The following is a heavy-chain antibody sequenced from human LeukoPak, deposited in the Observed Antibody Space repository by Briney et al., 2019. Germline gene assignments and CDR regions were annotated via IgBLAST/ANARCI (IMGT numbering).Heavy chain of an antibody. CDR3: ASPYSSE. J-gene: IGHJ4*02. D-gene: IGHD6-25*01. CDR1: GGSINNSY. CDR2: IYYSGST. V-gene: IGHV4-59*01. Sequence: PSETLSLTCTVSGGSINNSYWTWIRQPPGKGLEWIGHIYYSGSTNYSPSLKSRVTISVDTSKNQFSLKLSSVTAADTAVYYCASPYSSEWGQGTLVTVSS.